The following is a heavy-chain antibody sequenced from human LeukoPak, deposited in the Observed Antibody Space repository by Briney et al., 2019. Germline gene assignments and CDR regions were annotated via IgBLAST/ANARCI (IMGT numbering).Heavy chain of an antibody. CDR2: ISSSGSTI. CDR1: GFTFSSYE. J-gene: IGHJ4*02. V-gene: IGHV3-48*03. Sequence: QPGGSLRLSCAASGFTFSSYEMNCVRQAPGKEREWVSYISSSGSTIYYADSVKGRFTISRDNAKNSLYLQMNSLRAEDTAVYYGATALYNCAYLHQTGSSVTLDYWGQGTLVTVSS. D-gene: IGHD1-20*01. CDR3: ATALYNCAYLHQTGSSVTLDY.